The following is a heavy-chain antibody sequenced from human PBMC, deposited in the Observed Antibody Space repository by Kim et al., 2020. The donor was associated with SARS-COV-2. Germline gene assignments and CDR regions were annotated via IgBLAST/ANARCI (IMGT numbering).Heavy chain of an antibody. J-gene: IGHJ4*02. D-gene: IGHD2-21*02. V-gene: IGHV4-39*01. CDR3: ARWRVVTGIRVFDY. CDR2: LYYTGTT. Sequence: SETLSLTCTVSGASITSTSYHWGWICQPPGKGLEWIADLYYTGTTYYNPSLRSRVTISVDTSKNTFSLRVSSVMAADTAVYYCARWRVVTGIRVFDYWGQGTLVTVSS. CDR1: GASITSTSYH.